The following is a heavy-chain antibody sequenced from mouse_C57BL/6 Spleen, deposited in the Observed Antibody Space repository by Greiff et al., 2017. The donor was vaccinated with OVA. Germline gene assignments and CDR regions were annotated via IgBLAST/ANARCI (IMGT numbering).Heavy chain of an antibody. CDR1: GFTFSSYT. V-gene: IGHV5-9*01. Sequence: DVHLVESGGGLVKPGGSLKLSCAASGFTFSSYTMSWVRQTPEKRLEWVATISGGGGNTYYPDSVKGRFTISRDNAKNTLYLQMSSLRSEDTALYYCARRGYYYGSSYWYFDVWGTGTTVTVSS. J-gene: IGHJ1*03. D-gene: IGHD1-1*01. CDR2: ISGGGGNT. CDR3: ARRGYYYGSSYWYFDV.